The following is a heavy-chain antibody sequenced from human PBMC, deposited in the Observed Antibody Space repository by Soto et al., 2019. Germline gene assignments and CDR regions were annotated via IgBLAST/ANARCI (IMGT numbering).Heavy chain of an antibody. CDR2: ISRDGSNK. Sequence: QVQVVESGGGVVQPGRSLRLSCEASGFTFNKYAIHWVRQAPGKGLEWVAVISRDGSNKYYVDSVKGRFTISRDNSRNTLYLQMNSLRDEDTAVYYCARSRSGAVADSFDFWGQGTLVTVSS. D-gene: IGHD3-10*01. CDR1: GFTFNKYA. CDR3: ARSRSGAVADSFDF. J-gene: IGHJ4*02. V-gene: IGHV3-30*04.